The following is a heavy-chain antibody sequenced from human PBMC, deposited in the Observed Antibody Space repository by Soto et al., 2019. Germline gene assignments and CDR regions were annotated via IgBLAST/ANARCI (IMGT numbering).Heavy chain of an antibody. CDR3: AKDRARGYCTSTSCYGDYYYYMDV. Sequence: ESGGGLVQPGGSLRLSCAASGFTFSNYAMSWVRQAPGTGLEWVSGISYSGGSTYYADSVKGRFTISRDNSKNTLYLQMNSLRAEDTAVYYCAKDRARGYCTSTSCYGDYYYYMDVWGKGTTVTVSS. V-gene: IGHV3-23*01. CDR1: GFTFSNYA. D-gene: IGHD2-2*01. J-gene: IGHJ6*03. CDR2: ISYSGGST.